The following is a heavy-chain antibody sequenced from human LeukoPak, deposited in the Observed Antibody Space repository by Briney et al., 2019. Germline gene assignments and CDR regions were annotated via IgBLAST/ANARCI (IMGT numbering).Heavy chain of an antibody. D-gene: IGHD1-26*01. Sequence: SETPSLTCTVSGGSISSYYWSWIRQPPGKGLEWIGYIYYSGSTNYNPSLKSRVTISVDTSKNQFSLKLSSVTAADTAVYYCARDRRVGYFDYWGQGTLVTVSS. V-gene: IGHV4-59*01. J-gene: IGHJ4*02. CDR1: GGSISSYY. CDR3: ARDRRVGYFDY. CDR2: IYYSGST.